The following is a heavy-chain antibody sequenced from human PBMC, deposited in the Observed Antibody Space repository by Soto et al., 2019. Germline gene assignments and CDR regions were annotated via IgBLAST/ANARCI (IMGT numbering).Heavy chain of an antibody. CDR1: GFSFSDHY. J-gene: IGHJ6*02. CDR2: TRNKADSYTT. D-gene: IGHD3-22*01. CDR3: TRSWLSGLGGMDV. Sequence: GGSLRLSCAASGFSFSDHYMDWVRQAPGKGLEWVGRTRNKADSYTTEYAASVKGRFTMSRDDSKYSLYLQMNSLKTEDTAVYYCTRSWLSGLGGMDVWGQGTTVTVSS. V-gene: IGHV3-72*01.